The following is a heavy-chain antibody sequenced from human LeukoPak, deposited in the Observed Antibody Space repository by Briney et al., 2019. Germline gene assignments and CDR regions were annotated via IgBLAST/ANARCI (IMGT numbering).Heavy chain of an antibody. CDR1: GFTFSDYY. Sequence: GSLRLTCAASGFTFSDYYMSWIRQAPGKGLEWVSYISSSGSTIYYADSVKGRFTISRDNAKNSLYLQMNSLRAEDTAVYYCARDRHRDAFDIWGQGTMVTVSS. CDR3: ARDRHRDAFDI. J-gene: IGHJ3*02. CDR2: ISSSGSTI. V-gene: IGHV3-11*01.